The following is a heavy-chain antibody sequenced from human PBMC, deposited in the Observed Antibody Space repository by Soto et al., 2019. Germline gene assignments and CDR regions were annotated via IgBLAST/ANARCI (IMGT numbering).Heavy chain of an antibody. V-gene: IGHV3-33*01. Sequence: PGGSLRLSCAASGFTFSSYGMHWVRQAPGKGLEWVAVIWYDGSNKYYADSVKGRFTISRDNSKNTLYLQMNSLRAEDTAVYYCARDHGTSYYDILTGYSAWFDPWGQGTLVTVSS. CDR2: IWYDGSNK. CDR1: GFTFSSYG. CDR3: ARDHGTSYYDILTGYSAWFDP. D-gene: IGHD3-9*01. J-gene: IGHJ5*02.